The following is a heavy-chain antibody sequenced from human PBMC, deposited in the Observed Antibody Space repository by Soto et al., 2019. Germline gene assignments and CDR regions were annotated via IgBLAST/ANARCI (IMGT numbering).Heavy chain of an antibody. CDR1: GYTFTRYG. V-gene: IGHV1-18*01. J-gene: IGHJ3*02. Sequence: GGSVKVSRKASGYTFTRYGIRWVGQAPGQGLEWMGWISAYNGNTNYAQKLQGRVTMTTDTSTSTAYMELRSLRSDDTAVYYCARQPGYGDPLGGAFDIWGQGTMVTVSS. CDR3: ARQPGYGDPLGGAFDI. D-gene: IGHD4-17*01. CDR2: ISAYNGNT.